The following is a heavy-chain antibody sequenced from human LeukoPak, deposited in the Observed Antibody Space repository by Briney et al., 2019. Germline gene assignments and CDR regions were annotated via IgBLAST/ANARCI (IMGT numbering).Heavy chain of an antibody. CDR3: ARISPVLRYFDWLLSGGYYFDY. V-gene: IGHV1-18*01. D-gene: IGHD3-9*01. Sequence: ASVKVSCKASGYTFTSYGISWVRQAPGQGLEWMGWISADNGNTNYAQKLQGRVTMTTDTSTSTAYMELRSLRSDDTAVYYCARISPVLRYFDWLLSGGYYFDYWGQGTLVTVSS. CDR2: ISADNGNT. CDR1: GYTFTSYG. J-gene: IGHJ4*02.